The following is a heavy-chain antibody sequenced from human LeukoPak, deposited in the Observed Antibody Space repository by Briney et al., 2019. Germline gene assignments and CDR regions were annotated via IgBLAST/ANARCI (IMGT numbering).Heavy chain of an antibody. J-gene: IGHJ3*02. CDR2: IYSGGST. Sequence: GGSLRLSCAASGFTVSSNYMSWVRQAPGKGLEWVSVIYSGGSTYYADSVKGRFTISRDNSKNTLYLQMNSLRAEDTAVYYCACSSGPAPGAFDIWGQGTMVTVSS. D-gene: IGHD3-22*01. CDR3: ACSSGPAPGAFDI. CDR1: GFTVSSNY. V-gene: IGHV3-66*01.